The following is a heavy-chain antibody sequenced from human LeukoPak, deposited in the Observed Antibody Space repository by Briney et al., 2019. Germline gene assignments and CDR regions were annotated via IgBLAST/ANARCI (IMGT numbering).Heavy chain of an antibody. V-gene: IGHV4-38-2*01. J-gene: IGHJ6*04. CDR3: AGPDKDVVVVVAATRYYYYGMDV. CDR1: GYSISSGYY. D-gene: IGHD2-15*01. Sequence: SEPLSLTCAVSGYSISSGYYWGWIRQPPGKGLEWIGSIYHSGSTYYNPSLKSRVTISVDTSKNQFSLKLSSVTAADTAVYYCAGPDKDVVVVVAATRYYYYGMDVWGKGTTVTVSS. CDR2: IYHSGST.